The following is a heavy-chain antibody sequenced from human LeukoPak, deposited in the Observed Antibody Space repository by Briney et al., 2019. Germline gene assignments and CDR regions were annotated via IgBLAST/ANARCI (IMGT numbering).Heavy chain of an antibody. J-gene: IGHJ6*03. CDR3: ARGGTPVFYYYMDV. D-gene: IGHD5/OR15-5a*01. V-gene: IGHV1-18*01. CDR2: ISTNSGST. CDR1: GCTFTSYG. Sequence: ASVKVSCKASGCTFTSYGVSWVRQAPGQGLEWMGWISTNSGSTNFAQKFKGRVTMTRDTSIATAYMDLTTLRSDDTAVYYCARGGTPVFYYYMDVWGEGTTVTVSS.